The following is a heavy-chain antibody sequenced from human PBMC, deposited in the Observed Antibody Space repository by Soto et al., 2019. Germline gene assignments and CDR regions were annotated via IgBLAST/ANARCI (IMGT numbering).Heavy chain of an antibody. J-gene: IGHJ5*02. Sequence: GASAEVSCKTSGDSFTSNAITCVRQAPAQGLEWMGWLSNNSGDPNYAHNLQGRVTMTTDTSTNTAYMELSNLRSDDTAVYYCARVWGSYQAPSGGAGFDPWGQGTLVTVS. CDR3: ARVWGSYQAPSGGAGFDP. V-gene: IGHV1-18*04. CDR2: LSNNSGDP. CDR1: GDSFTSNA. D-gene: IGHD3-16*02.